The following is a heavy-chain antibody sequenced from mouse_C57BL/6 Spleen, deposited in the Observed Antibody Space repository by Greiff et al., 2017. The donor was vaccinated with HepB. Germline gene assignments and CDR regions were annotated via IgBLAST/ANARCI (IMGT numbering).Heavy chain of an antibody. CDR1: GYAFSSYW. Sequence: VKLMESGAELVKPGASVKISCKASGYAFSSYWMNWVKQRPGKGLEWIGQIYPGDGDTKYNGKFKGKATLTADKSSSTAYMQLSSLTSEDSAVYFCAIRQPMVTTEGYAMDYWGQGTSVTVSS. V-gene: IGHV1-80*01. J-gene: IGHJ4*01. CDR3: AIRQPMVTTEGYAMDY. D-gene: IGHD2-2*01. CDR2: IYPGDGDT.